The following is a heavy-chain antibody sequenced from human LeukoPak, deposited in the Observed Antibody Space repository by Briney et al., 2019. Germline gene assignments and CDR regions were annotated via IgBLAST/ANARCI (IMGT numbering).Heavy chain of an antibody. CDR2: IYYTGTT. V-gene: IGHV4-59*12. D-gene: IGHD6-19*01. CDR1: GDSISRYY. J-gene: IGHJ4*02. CDR3: ARVRIAVADYYFDY. Sequence: SETLSLTCTVSGDSISRYYWSWIRQPPGKGLEWIGYIYYTGTTNYNPSLKSRVTITVDTSKNQFSLKLSSVTAADTAVYYCARVRIAVADYYFDYWGQGTLVTVSS.